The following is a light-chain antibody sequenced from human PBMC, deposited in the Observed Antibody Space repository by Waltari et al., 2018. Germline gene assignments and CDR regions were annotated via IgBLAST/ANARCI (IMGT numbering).Light chain of an antibody. V-gene: IGKV4-1*01. CDR2: WAS. Sequence: IVMTQSPDSLPVSLGERVTINCKSRQSVLSSSNNRNYLAWYQQKPGQPPKLLIYWASTRKSGVPDRFSGSGSASDFTLTISNLQAEDVAVYFFQQYYVTPPTFGQGTRLEIK. J-gene: IGKJ5*01. CDR3: QQYYVTPPT. CDR1: QSVLSSSNNRNY.